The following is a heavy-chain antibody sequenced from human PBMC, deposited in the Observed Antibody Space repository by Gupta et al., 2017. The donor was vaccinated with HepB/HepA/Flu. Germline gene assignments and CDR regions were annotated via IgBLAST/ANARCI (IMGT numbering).Heavy chain of an antibody. CDR2: VYYSGST. Sequence: LHLQESVPGLVKPSETLSPACTVSGASIRSSPYYWGWIRQSPGKGLEWIGSVYYSGSTHYNPSLKSRITISVDTSKNQFSLKVDSVTAADTAVYFCASNTSTWYFDYWGPGTLVTVSS. CDR1: GASIRSSPYY. V-gene: IGHV4-39*01. D-gene: IGHD2-2*01. J-gene: IGHJ4*02. CDR3: ASNTSTWYFDY.